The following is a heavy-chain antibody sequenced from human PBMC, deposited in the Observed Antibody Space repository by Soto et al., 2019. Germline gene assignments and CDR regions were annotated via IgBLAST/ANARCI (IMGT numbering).Heavy chain of an antibody. Sequence: SETLSLTCAVYGGSFSGYYWSWIRQPPGKGLEWIGEINHSGSTNYNPSLKSRVTISVDTSKNQFSLKLSSVTAADTAVYYCARGPIAAAEHYYYMDVWGKGTTVTVSS. V-gene: IGHV4-34*01. CDR3: ARGPIAAAEHYYYMDV. CDR1: GGSFSGYY. CDR2: INHSGST. D-gene: IGHD6-13*01. J-gene: IGHJ6*03.